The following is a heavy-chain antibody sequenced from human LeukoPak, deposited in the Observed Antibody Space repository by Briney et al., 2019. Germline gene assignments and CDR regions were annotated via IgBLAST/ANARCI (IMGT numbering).Heavy chain of an antibody. J-gene: IGHJ6*02. D-gene: IGHD3-10*01. V-gene: IGHV3-30-3*01. CDR1: GFTFSSYA. CDR2: ISYDGSNK. Sequence: GGSPRLSCAASGFTFSSYAMHWVRQAPGKGLEWVAVISYDGSNKYYADSAKGRFTISRDNSKNTLYLQMNSLRAEDTAVYYCAGYYYDSTYYYYYYYGMDVWGQGTTVTVSS. CDR3: AGYYYDSTYYYYYYYGMDV.